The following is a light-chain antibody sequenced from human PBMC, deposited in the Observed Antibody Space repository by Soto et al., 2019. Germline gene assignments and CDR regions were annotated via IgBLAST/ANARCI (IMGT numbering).Light chain of an antibody. J-gene: IGKJ1*01. V-gene: IGKV3-20*01. CDR2: AAS. CDR3: QQYGSSLWT. Sequence: ELVLTQSPATLSLSPGERATLSCRASQSVSSYLAWYQQKPGQAPRLLIYAASSRDTGIPDRFSGSGSGTDFTLTISRLEPEDFAVYYCQQYGSSLWTFGQGTKVDIK. CDR1: QSVSSY.